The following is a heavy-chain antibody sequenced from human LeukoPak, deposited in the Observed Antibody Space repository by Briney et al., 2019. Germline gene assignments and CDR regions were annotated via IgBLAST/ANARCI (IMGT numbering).Heavy chain of an antibody. CDR3: ARTGSLAPYFGMDV. CDR1: GFTFSSYW. Sequence: GGSLRLSCAASGFTFSSYWMSWVRQAPGEGLEWVANIKQDGSEKYYVDSVKGRFTISRDNAKNSLYLQMNSLRAEDTAVYYCARTGSLAPYFGMDVWGKGTTVTVSS. CDR2: IKQDGSEK. V-gene: IGHV3-7*03. D-gene: IGHD2-15*01. J-gene: IGHJ6*04.